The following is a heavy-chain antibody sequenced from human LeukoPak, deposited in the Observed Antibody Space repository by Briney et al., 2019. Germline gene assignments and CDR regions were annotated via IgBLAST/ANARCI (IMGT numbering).Heavy chain of an antibody. V-gene: IGHV4-59*12. CDR1: GGSISSYY. CDR3: ARGVYYDSYAAYFDY. D-gene: IGHD3-22*01. CDR2: IYYSGST. J-gene: IGHJ4*02. Sequence: SETLSLTCTVSGGSISSYYWSWIRQPPGKGLEWIGYIYYSGSTNYNPSLKSRVTISVDTSKNQFSLKLSSVTAADTAVYYCARGVYYDSYAAYFDYWGQGTLVTVSS.